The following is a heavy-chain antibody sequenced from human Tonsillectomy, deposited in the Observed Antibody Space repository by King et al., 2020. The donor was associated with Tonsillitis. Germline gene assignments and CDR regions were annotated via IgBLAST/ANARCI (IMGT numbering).Heavy chain of an antibody. CDR3: AKGHLYDYVWGPDI. J-gene: IGHJ3*02. D-gene: IGHD3-16*01. Sequence: VQLVQSGGGVVQPGRSLRLSCAASGFTFSSYGMHWVRQAPGKGLEWVALISYDGSNKYYADSVKGRFTISRDNSRNTLYLQMNSLRAEDTAFYYCAKGHLYDYVWGPDIWGQGTMVTVSS. CDR1: GFTFSSYG. V-gene: IGHV3-30*18. CDR2: ISYDGSNK.